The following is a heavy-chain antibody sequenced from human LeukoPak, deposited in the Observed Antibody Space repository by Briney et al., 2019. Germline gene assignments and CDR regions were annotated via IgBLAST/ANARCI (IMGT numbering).Heavy chain of an antibody. D-gene: IGHD3-10*01. J-gene: IGHJ4*02. CDR2: ITSSGGTI. CDR3: ASRPPPSRGPYDY. Sequence: PGGSLRLSCAASGFTFSNYEMNWVRQAPGKGLEWVSCITSSGGTINYADSVKGRFTISRDNAKNSLYLQMHSLRAEDTAVYYCASRPPPSRGPYDYWGQGTLVTVSS. CDR1: GFTFSNYE. V-gene: IGHV3-48*03.